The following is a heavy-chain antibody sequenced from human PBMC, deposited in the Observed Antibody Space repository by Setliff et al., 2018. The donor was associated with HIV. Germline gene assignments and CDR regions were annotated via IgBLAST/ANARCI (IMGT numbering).Heavy chain of an antibody. D-gene: IGHD3-22*01. CDR2: MNPDSRNT. J-gene: IGHJ6*03. CDR1: GYTFTNYD. Sequence: ASVKVSCKPSGYTFTNYDINWVRQAAGQGLEWMGWMNPDSRNTGYAQRFEGSVTMTWDTSISTAYRELNNVKFEDTAVYYCARAQTDYYDRGRRSHYYIDVWARGATVTVSS. CDR3: ARAQTDYYDRGRRSHYYIDV. V-gene: IGHV1-8*02.